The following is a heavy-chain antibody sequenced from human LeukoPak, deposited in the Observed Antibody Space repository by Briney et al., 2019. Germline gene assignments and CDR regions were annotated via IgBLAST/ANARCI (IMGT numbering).Heavy chain of an antibody. J-gene: IGHJ4*02. Sequence: PGGSLRLSCAASGFTFSRHGINWVRQAPGKGLEWVSGITPSGSISYYADSVKGRFTISRDNSKNTLYLQMNSLRAEDTAVYYCARRAGAYSHPYDYWGQGTLVTVSS. CDR1: GFTFSRHG. CDR3: ARRAGAYSHPYDY. CDR2: ITPSGSIS. V-gene: IGHV3-23*01. D-gene: IGHD4/OR15-4a*01.